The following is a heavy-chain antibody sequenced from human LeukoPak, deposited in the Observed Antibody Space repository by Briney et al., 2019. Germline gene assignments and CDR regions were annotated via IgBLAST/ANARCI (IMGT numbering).Heavy chain of an antibody. CDR2: ISYSGST. V-gene: IGHV4-39*07. CDR1: GRSLSSSSNF. Sequence: SETLSLTCTVSGRSLSSSSNFWGWIRQPPGKGLEWIGSISYSGSTYYNPSLKSRVTISVDTSKNQFSLKLSSVTAADTAVYYCARSRRVVVTAIPYYYYYGMDVWGQGTTVTVSS. CDR3: ARSRRVVVTAIPYYYYYGMDV. J-gene: IGHJ6*02. D-gene: IGHD2-21*02.